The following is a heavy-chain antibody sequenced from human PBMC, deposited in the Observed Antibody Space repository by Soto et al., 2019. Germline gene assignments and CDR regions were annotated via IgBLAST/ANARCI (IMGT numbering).Heavy chain of an antibody. J-gene: IGHJ4*02. D-gene: IGHD7-27*01. Sequence: QVQLVQSGAEVKKPGASVKVSCKTSGYTFTMYGISWVRQAPGQGLEWLGMITADNGDTKYAQKDQDRVTVTMDTSTTTAYMELRSLTSDDTAVYYCARRTLGSAIGIGDYWGQGPLVTVSS. CDR1: GYTFTMYG. CDR3: ARRTLGSAIGIGDY. CDR2: ITADNGDT. V-gene: IGHV1-18*01.